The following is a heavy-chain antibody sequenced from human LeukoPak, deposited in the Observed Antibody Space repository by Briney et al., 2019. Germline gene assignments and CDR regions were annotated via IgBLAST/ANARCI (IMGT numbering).Heavy chain of an antibody. D-gene: IGHD3-22*01. CDR1: GFTFSSYW. CDR3: ARGITMIVVAHDY. CDR2: INTDGSST. J-gene: IGHJ4*02. Sequence: GGSLRLSCAASGFTFSSYWMHWVRQAPGKGLVWVSRINTDGSSTSYADSVKGRFTISRDNAKNTLYLQINSLRAEDTAVYYCARGITMIVVAHDYWGQGTLVTVSS. V-gene: IGHV3-74*01.